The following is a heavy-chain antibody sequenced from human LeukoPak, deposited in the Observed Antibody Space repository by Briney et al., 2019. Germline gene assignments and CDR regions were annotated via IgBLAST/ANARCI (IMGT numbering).Heavy chain of an antibody. J-gene: IGHJ6*03. D-gene: IGHD3-22*01. Sequence: SETLSLTCTVYGGSFSGYYWTWIRQTPEKGLEWIGEMNPSGSTSYNPSLKSRVTISVDTSKNQFSLKLSSVTAADTAVYYCARGRQDVTMIVVVMTAVSYYLDVWGKGTTVTVS. CDR2: MNPSGST. V-gene: IGHV4-34*01. CDR3: ARGRQDVTMIVVVMTAVSYYLDV. CDR1: GGSFSGYY.